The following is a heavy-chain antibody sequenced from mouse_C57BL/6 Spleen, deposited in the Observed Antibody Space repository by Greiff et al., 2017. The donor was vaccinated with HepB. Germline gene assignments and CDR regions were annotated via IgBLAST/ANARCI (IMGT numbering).Heavy chain of an antibody. CDR2: INPNNGGT. Sequence: EVQLQQSGPELVKPGASVKMSCKASGYTFTDYNMHWVKQSHGKSLEWIGYINPNNGGTSYNQKFKGKATLTVNKSSSTAYMELRSLTSEDSAVYYCAREGTGKSYFDYWGQGTTPTVSS. CDR1: GYTFTDYN. V-gene: IGHV1-22*01. CDR3: AREGTGKSYFDY. D-gene: IGHD4-1*01. J-gene: IGHJ2*01.